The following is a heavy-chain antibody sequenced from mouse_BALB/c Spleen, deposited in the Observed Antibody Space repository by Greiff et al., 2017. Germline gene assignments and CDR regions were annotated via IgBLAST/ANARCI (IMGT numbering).Heavy chain of an antibody. V-gene: IGHV2-9*02. J-gene: IGHJ1*01. D-gene: IGHD1-1*01. CDR2: IWAGGST. CDR1: GFSLTSYG. Sequence: QVQLKQSGPGLVAPSQSLSITCTVSGFSLTSYGVHWVRQPPGKGLEWLGVIWAGGSTNYDSAFMSRLSISKDNSTSQFFLKMNSLQTDETAMYYCARDRGTTVVAHWYFDVWGAGTTVTVSS. CDR3: ARDRGTTVVAHWYFDV.